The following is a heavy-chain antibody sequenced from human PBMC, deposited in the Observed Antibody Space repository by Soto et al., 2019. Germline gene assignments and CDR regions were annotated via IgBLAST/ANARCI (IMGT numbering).Heavy chain of an antibody. CDR2: IIPIFGTA. Sequence: ASVKVSCKASGGTCSSYAISWVRQAPGQGLEWMGGIIPIFGTANYAQKFQGRVTITADESTSTAYMELSSLRSEDTAVYYCASDDSNGCDYPLYWGQGTLVTVSS. J-gene: IGHJ4*02. D-gene: IGHD3-22*01. CDR3: ASDDSNGCDYPLY. CDR1: GGTCSSYA. V-gene: IGHV1-69*01.